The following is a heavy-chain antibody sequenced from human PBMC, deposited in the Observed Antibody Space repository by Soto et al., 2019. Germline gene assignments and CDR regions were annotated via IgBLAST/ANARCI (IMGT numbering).Heavy chain of an antibody. CDR2: IYHTGST. CDR3: ATLPPRIDRAVFPIPT. D-gene: IGHD2-2*02. Sequence: QVQLRESGPGPVKPSGTLSLSCTVSGGSISSTNWWTWVRQSPGKGLEWIGEIYHTGSTNYNPSLXGXVXMXXDKSNNQSSLKLRDVTAADTAMYYCATLPPRIDRAVFPIPTWGQGTLVTVSA. CDR1: GGSISSTNW. V-gene: IGHV4-4*02. J-gene: IGHJ5*02.